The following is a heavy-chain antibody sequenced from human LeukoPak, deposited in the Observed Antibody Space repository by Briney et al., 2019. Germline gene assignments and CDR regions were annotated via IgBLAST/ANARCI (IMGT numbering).Heavy chain of an antibody. Sequence: SQTPSLTCTVSGGSISSGDYYWSWIRQPPGKGLEWIGYIYYSGSTYYNPSLKSRVTISVDTSKNQFSLKLSSVTAADTAVYYCASCRYFDWLLSAWFDYWGQGTLVTVSS. CDR1: GGSISSGDYY. D-gene: IGHD3-9*01. CDR2: IYYSGST. V-gene: IGHV4-30-4*01. J-gene: IGHJ4*02. CDR3: ASCRYFDWLLSAWFDY.